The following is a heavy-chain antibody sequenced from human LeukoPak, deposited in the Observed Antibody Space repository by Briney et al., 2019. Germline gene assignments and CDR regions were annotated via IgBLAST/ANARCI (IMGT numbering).Heavy chain of an antibody. CDR2: IVVGSRNT. CDR1: GFTFTSSA. Sequence: SVKVSCKASGFTFTSSAIQWVRQARGQRLGCIGWIVVGSRNTNYAQKFQERVTITRDMSTSRAYTELSSLRSEDTAVYYCAAVQVGANYYFDYWGQGTLVTVSS. J-gene: IGHJ4*02. D-gene: IGHD1-26*01. CDR3: AAVQVGANYYFDY. V-gene: IGHV1-58*02.